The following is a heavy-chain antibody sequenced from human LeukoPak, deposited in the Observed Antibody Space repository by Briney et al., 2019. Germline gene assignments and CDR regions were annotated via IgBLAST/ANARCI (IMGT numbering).Heavy chain of an antibody. D-gene: IGHD6-13*01. Sequence: PGGSLRLSCAASGFTFSIHGMNWVRQAPGKGLEWVSGIGPSGVITYYADSVKGRFTISRDNYKSTVYLQMNSLRAEDTAVYYCAKDLLGIAAAGTLDYWGQGTLVTVSS. CDR3: AKDLLGIAAAGTLDY. CDR2: IGPSGVIT. CDR1: GFTFSIHG. V-gene: IGHV3-23*01. J-gene: IGHJ4*02.